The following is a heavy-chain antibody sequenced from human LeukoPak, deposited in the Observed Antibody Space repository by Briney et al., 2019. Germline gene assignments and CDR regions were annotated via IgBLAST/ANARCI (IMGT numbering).Heavy chain of an antibody. J-gene: IGHJ4*02. CDR2: ISYEGSKQ. D-gene: IGHD1-26*01. Sequence: PGGSLRLSCAASGFPFNSHGMHWVRQAPGKGVEWLAVISYEGSKQYYADSVKGRFTISRDSSNNTLYLQMNSLRVEDTAVYYCAKDGPRYSGTYCDYWGQGTLVTVSS. CDR3: AKDGPRYSGTYCDY. V-gene: IGHV3-30*18. CDR1: GFPFNSHG.